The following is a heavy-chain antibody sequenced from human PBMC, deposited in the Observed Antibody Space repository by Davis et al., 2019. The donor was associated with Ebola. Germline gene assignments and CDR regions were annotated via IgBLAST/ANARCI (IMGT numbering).Heavy chain of an antibody. CDR3: GGLRFLEWSPARTFDI. Sequence: SETLSLTCTVSGGSISSGGYYWSWIRQPPGKGLEWIGEINHSGSTNYNPSLKSRVTISVDTSKNQFSLRLNLVSAADTAVYYCGGLRFLEWSPARTFDIWGQGTMVTVSS. D-gene: IGHD3-3*01. CDR1: GGSISSGGYY. J-gene: IGHJ3*02. CDR2: INHSGST. V-gene: IGHV4-39*01.